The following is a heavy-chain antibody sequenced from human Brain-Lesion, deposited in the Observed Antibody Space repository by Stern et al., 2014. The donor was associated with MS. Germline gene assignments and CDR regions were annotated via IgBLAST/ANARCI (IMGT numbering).Heavy chain of an antibody. V-gene: IGHV4-61*02. D-gene: IGHD3-9*01. Sequence: VQLLESGPGLVKPSQTLSLTCTVSGGSISSGNYYWSWIRQPAGEGLEWIGRIYSSGSTQYNPPLTSRVTISADTSTTQFSPRRGSVTAADTAVYYCARGNYDVLTDNGGHGFDIWGQGTMVTVSS. CDR2: IYSSGST. CDR3: ARGNYDVLTDNGGHGFDI. CDR1: GGSISSGNYY. J-gene: IGHJ3*02.